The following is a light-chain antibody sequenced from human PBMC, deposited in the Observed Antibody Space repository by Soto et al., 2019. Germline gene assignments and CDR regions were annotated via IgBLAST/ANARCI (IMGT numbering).Light chain of an antibody. CDR1: SSDVGGYNH. V-gene: IGLV2-14*01. J-gene: IGLJ1*01. Sequence: QSALTQPASVSGSPGQSITISCTGTSSDVGGYNHVSWYQHNPGKAPKRIIYEVTKRPSGVSTRFSGSKSGGTASLTLSGLQAEDEADYYCSSHTASTTWIFGTGTKVTVL. CDR3: SSHTASTTWI. CDR2: EVT.